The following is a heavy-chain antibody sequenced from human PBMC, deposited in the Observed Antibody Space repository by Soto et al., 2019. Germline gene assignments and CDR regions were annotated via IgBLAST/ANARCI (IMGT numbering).Heavy chain of an antibody. D-gene: IGHD2-21*01. Sequence: SETLSLTCTVSGGSVSSGSYYWSWIRQPPGKGLECVGYIYYSGSTNYNPSLKSRVTISVDTSKNQFSLKLSSVTAADTAVYYCAASCVGCGGFNYYGMDVWGQGTTVTVS. CDR1: GGSVSSGSYY. CDR2: IYYSGST. CDR3: AASCVGCGGFNYYGMDV. J-gene: IGHJ6*02. V-gene: IGHV4-61*01.